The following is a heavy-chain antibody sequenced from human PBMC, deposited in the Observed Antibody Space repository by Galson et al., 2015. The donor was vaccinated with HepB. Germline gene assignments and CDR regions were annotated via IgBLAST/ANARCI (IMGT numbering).Heavy chain of an antibody. CDR1: GGSISSYY. J-gene: IGHJ4*02. CDR3: ARSPYLVRYFDWLYYFDY. V-gene: IGHV4-59*08. Sequence: ETLSLTCTVSGGSISSYYWSWIRQPPGKGLEWIGYIYYSGSTNYNPSLKSRVTISVDTSKNQFSLKLSSVTAADTAVYYCARSPYLVRYFDWLYYFDYWGQGTLVTVSS. D-gene: IGHD3-9*01. CDR2: IYYSGST.